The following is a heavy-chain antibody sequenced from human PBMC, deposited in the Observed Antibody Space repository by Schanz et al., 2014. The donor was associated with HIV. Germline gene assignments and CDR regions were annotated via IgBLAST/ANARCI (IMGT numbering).Heavy chain of an antibody. J-gene: IGHJ4*02. CDR1: GFTFRSYA. CDR2: ITGSGVST. D-gene: IGHD3-22*01. V-gene: IGHV3-23*01. Sequence: EVQLLESGGGLVQPGGSLRLTCAASGFTFRSYAMTWVRQAPGKGLDWVSGITGSGVSTYYADSVKGRFTISRDNSKNTLYLQMTTLRTEDTAVYYCAKPEYDSRGNSQSHFDSWGQGTLVTVSP. CDR3: AKPEYDSRGNSQSHFDS.